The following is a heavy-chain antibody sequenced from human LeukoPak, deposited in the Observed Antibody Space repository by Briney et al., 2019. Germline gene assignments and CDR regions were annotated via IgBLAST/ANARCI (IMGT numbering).Heavy chain of an antibody. Sequence: PGGSLRLSCAASGFTFSSYSMNWVRQAPGKGLEWVSSISSSSSIYYADLVRGRFTISRDNAKNSLYLQMNSLRAEDTAVYYCTSYSGLDNWGQGTLVTVSS. CDR2: ISSSSSI. J-gene: IGHJ4*02. V-gene: IGHV3-21*03. CDR1: GFTFSSYS. CDR3: TSYSGLDN. D-gene: IGHD5-12*01.